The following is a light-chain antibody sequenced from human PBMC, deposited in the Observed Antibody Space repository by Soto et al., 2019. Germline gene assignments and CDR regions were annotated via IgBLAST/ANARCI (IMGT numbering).Light chain of an antibody. CDR3: AAWDDSLNGLV. Sequence: QAVVTQPPSASETPGQRVSISCSGSSSNIGTNTVTWYQHVPGTAPEVLIYSNSQRPSGVPDRFSGSKSGTSASLAISGLQSEDEAAYYCAAWDDSLNGLVFGGGTQLTVL. V-gene: IGLV1-44*01. CDR1: SSNIGTNT. J-gene: IGLJ3*02. CDR2: SNS.